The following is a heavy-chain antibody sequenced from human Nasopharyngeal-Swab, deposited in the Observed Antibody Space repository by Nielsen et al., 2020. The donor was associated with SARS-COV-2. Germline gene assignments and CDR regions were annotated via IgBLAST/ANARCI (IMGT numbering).Heavy chain of an antibody. CDR2: IHTDLNNT. CDR1: GFTFSSYA. Sequence: GGSLRLSCAASGFTFSSYAMSWVRQAPGKGLEWVSVIHTDLNNTYYVDSVKGRFTISRDNSKKTLFLQMNSLRVEDTAVYYCAKVRSGRLDAFDFWGQGTLVTVSS. J-gene: IGHJ4*02. V-gene: IGHV3-23*03. CDR3: AKVRSGRLDAFDF. D-gene: IGHD6-25*01.